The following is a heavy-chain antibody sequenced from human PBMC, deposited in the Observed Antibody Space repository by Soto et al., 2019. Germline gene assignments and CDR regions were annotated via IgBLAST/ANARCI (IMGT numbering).Heavy chain of an antibody. CDR2: INAGNGHT. J-gene: IGHJ4*02. V-gene: IGHV1-18*01. D-gene: IGHD3-22*01. CDR1: GYTFTSYG. Sequence: ASVKVSCKASGYTFTSYGISWVRQAPGQGLEWMGWINAGNGHTKYSQKFQARVTITRDTSASTAYMELSSLRAEDTAVYYCARDNYYDSSGSLDYWGQGTLVTVSS. CDR3: ARDNYYDSSGSLDY.